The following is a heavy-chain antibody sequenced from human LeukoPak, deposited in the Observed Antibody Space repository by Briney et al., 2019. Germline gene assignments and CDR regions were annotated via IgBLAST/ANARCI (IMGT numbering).Heavy chain of an antibody. CDR3: ARQTGSGLFTLP. CDR1: GYSVSSGYY. V-gene: IGHV4-38-2*02. Sequence: SETLSLTCTVSGYSVSSGYYWGWIRQPPGKGLEWIGSIYHSGSTYYNPSLKSRVTISVGTSKNQISLRLTSVTAADTAMYYCARQTGSGLFTLPGGQGTLVTVSS. J-gene: IGHJ4*02. D-gene: IGHD3/OR15-3a*01. CDR2: IYHSGST.